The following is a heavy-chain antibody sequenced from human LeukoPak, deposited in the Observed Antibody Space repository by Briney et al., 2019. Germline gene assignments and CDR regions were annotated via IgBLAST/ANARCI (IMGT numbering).Heavy chain of an antibody. J-gene: IGHJ5*02. CDR3: ARFEGLVAGLDQ. CDR2: ISYDGSNK. V-gene: IGHV3-30*03. CDR1: GFTFSSYG. D-gene: IGHD6-19*01. Sequence: GGSLRLSCAASGFTFSSYGMHWVRQAPGKGLEWVAVISYDGSNKYYADSVKGRFTISRDNSKNTLYLQMNSLRVDDTGVYYCARFEGLVAGLDQWGRGTLVTVSS.